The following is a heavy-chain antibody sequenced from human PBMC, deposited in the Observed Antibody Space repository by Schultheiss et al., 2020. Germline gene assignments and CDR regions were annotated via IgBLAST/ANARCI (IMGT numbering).Heavy chain of an antibody. CDR2: IYYSGST. Sequence: SETLSLTCTVSGGSISSGDYYWSWIRQPPGKGLEWIGYIYYSGSTYYNPSLKSRVTISVDTSKNQFSLKLSSVTAADTAVYYCARITMVRGYYYYGMDVWGQGTTVTVSS. CDR3: ARITMVRGYYYYGMDV. CDR1: GGSISSGDYY. V-gene: IGHV4-30-4*01. D-gene: IGHD3-10*01. J-gene: IGHJ6*02.